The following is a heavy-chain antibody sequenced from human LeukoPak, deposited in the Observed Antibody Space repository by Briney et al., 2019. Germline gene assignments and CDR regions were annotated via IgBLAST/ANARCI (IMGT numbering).Heavy chain of an antibody. V-gene: IGHV4-39*01. CDR1: GGSISSNSYY. D-gene: IGHD3-22*01. CDR2: IYYSGST. CDR3: ARITMISFALDY. Sequence: SETLSLTCTVSGGSISSNSYYWGWIRQPPGKGLEWIGSIYYSGSTYYNPSLKSRVTISVDTSKNQFSLKLSSVTAADTAVYYCARITMISFALDYWGQGTLVTVSS. J-gene: IGHJ4*02.